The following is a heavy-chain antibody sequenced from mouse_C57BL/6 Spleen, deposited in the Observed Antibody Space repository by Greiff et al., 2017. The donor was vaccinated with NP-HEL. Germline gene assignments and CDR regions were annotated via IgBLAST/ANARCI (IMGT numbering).Heavy chain of an antibody. V-gene: IGHV1-59*01. D-gene: IGHD1-1*01. CDR2: IDPSDSYT. CDR1: GYTFTSYW. Sequence: VQLQQPGAELVRPGTSVKLSCKASGYTFTSYWMHWVKQRPGQGLEWIGVIDPSDSYTNYNQKFKGKATLTVDTSFSTAYMQLSSLTSEDSAVYYCARDYYGSSYEGAMDYWGQGTSVTVSS. J-gene: IGHJ4*01. CDR3: ARDYYGSSYEGAMDY.